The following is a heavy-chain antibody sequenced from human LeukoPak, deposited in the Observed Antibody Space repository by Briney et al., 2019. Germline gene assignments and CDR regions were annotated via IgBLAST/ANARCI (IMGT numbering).Heavy chain of an antibody. CDR2: ITGSGDGT. CDR3: AKDGAVGRTGTLDY. V-gene: IGHV3-23*01. Sequence: GGSLRLSCAASGFTFSTYAMTWVRQAPGKGLEWVSSITGSGDGTSAADSVTGRFSISRDNSKSTLYLQMNSLRAEDTAVYYCAKDGAVGRTGTLDYWGQGTLVTVSS. J-gene: IGHJ4*02. D-gene: IGHD1-1*01. CDR1: GFTFSTYA.